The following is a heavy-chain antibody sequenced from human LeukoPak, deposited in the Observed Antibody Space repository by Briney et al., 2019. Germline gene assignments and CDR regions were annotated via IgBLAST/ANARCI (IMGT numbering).Heavy chain of an antibody. V-gene: IGHV4-39*01. Sequence: SETLSLTCTVSGGSISRSTYYWGWIRQPPGKGLEWIGSMYYSGSTYYNPSLKSRLTIAVDTSKTQFSLNLRSVTAADTALYYCARHRSSGGTFDYWGQGTLVTVSS. J-gene: IGHJ4*02. CDR2: MYYSGST. CDR1: GGSISRSTYY. D-gene: IGHD2-15*01. CDR3: ARHRSSGGTFDY.